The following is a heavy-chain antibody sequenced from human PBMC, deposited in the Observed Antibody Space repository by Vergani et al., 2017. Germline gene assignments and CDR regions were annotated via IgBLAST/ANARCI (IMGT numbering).Heavy chain of an antibody. CDR1: GGSFSGYY. D-gene: IGHD3-9*01. J-gene: IGHJ5*02. Sequence: QVQLQQWGAGLLKPSETLSLTCAVYGGSFSGYYWSWIRQPPVKGLEWIGEINHSGSTNYNTSLKSRVTISVDTSKNQFSLKLSSVTAADTAVYYCARVTHDMLTGHNWFDPWGQGTLVTVSS. V-gene: IGHV4-34*01. CDR2: INHSGST. CDR3: ARVTHDMLTGHNWFDP.